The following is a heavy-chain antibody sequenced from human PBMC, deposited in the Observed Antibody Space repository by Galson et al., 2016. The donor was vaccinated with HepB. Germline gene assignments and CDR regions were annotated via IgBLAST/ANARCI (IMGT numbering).Heavy chain of an antibody. D-gene: IGHD2-2*01. CDR3: AGKRKIVIVPVALPEYYHHMVV. CDR1: GGSFSSYA. V-gene: IGHV1-69*06. J-gene: IGHJ6*03. CDR2: VIPIFGTA. Sequence: SVKVSCKASGGSFSSYAINWLRQAPGQGPEWMGGVIPIFGTANYARNFQGRVTITADKFTSTAYMELTNLRSDDTAVYYCAGKRKIVIVPVALPEYYHHMVVWGTGTTVTVSS.